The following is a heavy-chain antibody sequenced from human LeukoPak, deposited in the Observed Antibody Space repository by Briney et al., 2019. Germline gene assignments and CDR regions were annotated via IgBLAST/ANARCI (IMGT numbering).Heavy chain of an antibody. CDR3: ASSLRLEWLPMDV. J-gene: IGHJ6*03. V-gene: IGHV1-69*13. Sequence: GASVKVSCKASGGTFSSYAISWVRQAPGQGLEWMGGIIPIFGTANYAQKFQGRVTITADESTSTAYMELSSLRSEDTAVYYCASSLRLEWLPMDVWGKGTTVTVSS. CDR2: IIPIFGTA. CDR1: GGTFSSYA. D-gene: IGHD3-3*01.